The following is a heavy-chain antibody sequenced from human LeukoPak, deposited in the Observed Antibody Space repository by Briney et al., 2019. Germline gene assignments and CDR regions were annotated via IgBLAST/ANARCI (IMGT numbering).Heavy chain of an antibody. V-gene: IGHV3-23*01. CDR3: AKDHLPGIVVADRDY. Sequence: PGGSLRLSCAASGFTFSNYAMYWVRQAPGKGLEWVSSISNNGDSTYYADSVKGRFTMSRDNSKNTLYLQMNSLRAEDTAVYYCAKDHLPGIVVADRDYWGQGTLVTVSS. J-gene: IGHJ4*02. CDR2: ISNNGDST. CDR1: GFTFSNYA. D-gene: IGHD6-19*01.